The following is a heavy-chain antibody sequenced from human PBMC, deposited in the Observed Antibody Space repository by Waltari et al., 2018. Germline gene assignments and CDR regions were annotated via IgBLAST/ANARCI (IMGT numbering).Heavy chain of an antibody. V-gene: IGHV3-33*01. CDR3: ARDRVEWLLISYYYMDV. Sequence: QVQLVESGGGVVQPGRSLRLSCAASGFPFSSYGMHWVRQAPGKGLEWVAVIWYDGSNKYYADSVKGRFTISRDNSKNTLYLQMNSLRAEDTAVYYCARDRVEWLLISYYYMDVWGKGTTATVSS. D-gene: IGHD3-3*01. CDR2: IWYDGSNK. J-gene: IGHJ6*03. CDR1: GFPFSSYG.